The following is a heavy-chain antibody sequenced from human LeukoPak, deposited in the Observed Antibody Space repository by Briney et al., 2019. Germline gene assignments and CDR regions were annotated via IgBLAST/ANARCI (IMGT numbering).Heavy chain of an antibody. CDR3: ARVRYDFWSGYDNWFDP. CDR2: INSDGSST. V-gene: IGHV3-74*01. J-gene: IGHJ5*02. D-gene: IGHD3-3*01. CDR1: GFTFSSYW. Sequence: PGGSLRLSXAASGFTFSSYWMHWVRQVPGKGLVWVSRINSDGSSTSYADSVKGRFTISRDNAKNTLYLQMNSLRAEDTAVYYCARVRYDFWSGYDNWFDPWGQGTLVTVSS.